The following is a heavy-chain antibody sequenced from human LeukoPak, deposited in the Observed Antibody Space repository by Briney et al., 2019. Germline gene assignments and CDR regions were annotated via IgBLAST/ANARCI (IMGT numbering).Heavy chain of an antibody. V-gene: IGHV1-69*13. CDR3: AGGDSGSYPSYDAFDI. D-gene: IGHD1-26*01. J-gene: IGHJ3*02. Sequence: ASVKVSCKASVGTFSSYAISWVRQAPGQGLEWMGGIIPIFGSANYAQKFQGRVTITADESTSTAYMELSSLRSEDTAVYYCAGGDSGSYPSYDAFDIWGQGTMVTVSS. CDR2: IIPIFGSA. CDR1: VGTFSSYA.